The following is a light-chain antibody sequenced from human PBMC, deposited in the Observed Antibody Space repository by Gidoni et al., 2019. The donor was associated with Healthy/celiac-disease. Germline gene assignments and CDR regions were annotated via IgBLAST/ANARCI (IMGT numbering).Light chain of an antibody. CDR1: SSDVGGYNY. CDR2: EVS. Sequence: SVSGSPGQSITISCTGTSSDVGGYNYVSWYQQHPGKAPKLMIYEVSNRPSGVSNRFSGSKSGNTASLTISGLQAEDEADYYCSSYTSSSTLVFGGGTKLTVL. V-gene: IGLV2-14*01. CDR3: SSYTSSSTLV. J-gene: IGLJ3*02.